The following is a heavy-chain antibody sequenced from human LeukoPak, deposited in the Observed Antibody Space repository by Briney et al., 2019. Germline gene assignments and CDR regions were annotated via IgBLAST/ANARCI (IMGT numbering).Heavy chain of an antibody. D-gene: IGHD2/OR15-2a*01. CDR3: AKACDYSTSHEKSAFDK. V-gene: IGHV3-23*01. CDR1: GFIFSTYA. CDR2: MSGSGDKT. J-gene: IGHJ3*02. Sequence: VGSLRLSCAASGFIFSTYAMNWVRQARGKGLEWVSGMSGSGDKTYYVDSVKGRFTIFRDNSKNTLYLQLKSMRAEDTAVYYCAKACDYSTSHEKSAFDKWGQGTMVTVSS.